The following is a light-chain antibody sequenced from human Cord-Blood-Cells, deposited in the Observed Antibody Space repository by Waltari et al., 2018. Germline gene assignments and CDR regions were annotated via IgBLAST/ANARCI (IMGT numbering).Light chain of an antibody. J-gene: IGKJ3*01. CDR1: QSVSSY. V-gene: IGKV3-11*01. CDR2: DAS. Sequence: IVLTQSPATLSFSPGERATLSCRASQSVSSYLAWYQQKPGQAPRLLISDASNRATGIPARFSGSGSGTDFTLTISSLEPEDFAVYYCQQRSNWFTFGPGTKVDIK. CDR3: QQRSNWFT.